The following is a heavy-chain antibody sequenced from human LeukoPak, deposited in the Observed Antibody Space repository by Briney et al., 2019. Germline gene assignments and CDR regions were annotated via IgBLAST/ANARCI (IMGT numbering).Heavy chain of an antibody. V-gene: IGHV4-39*07. CDR2: NYYSGST. Sequence: SETLSLTCTVSGGSISSSSYYWGWIRQPPGKGLEWIVSNYYSGSTYYNPSLKSRVTISVDTSKNQFSLKLSSVTAADTAVYYCARVRVAVAGTRFAFDIWGQGTMVTVSS. D-gene: IGHD6-19*01. J-gene: IGHJ3*02. CDR3: ARVRVAVAGTRFAFDI. CDR1: GGSISSSSYY.